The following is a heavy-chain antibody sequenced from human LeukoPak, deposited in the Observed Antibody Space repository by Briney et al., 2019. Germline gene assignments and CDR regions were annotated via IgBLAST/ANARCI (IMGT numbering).Heavy chain of an antibody. J-gene: IGHJ6*04. Sequence: PGGSLRLSCAASGFTFSSYAMHWVRQAPGKGLEWVAVISYDGSNKYYADSVKGRLTISRDNSKNTLYLQMNSLRAEDTAVYYCARESEWFGSSMDVWGKGTTVTVSS. CDR2: ISYDGSNK. CDR3: ARESEWFGSSMDV. D-gene: IGHD3-10*01. V-gene: IGHV3-30*04. CDR1: GFTFSSYA.